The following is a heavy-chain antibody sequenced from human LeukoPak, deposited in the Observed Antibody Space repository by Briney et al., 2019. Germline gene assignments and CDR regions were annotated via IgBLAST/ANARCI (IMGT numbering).Heavy chain of an antibody. Sequence: SGTPSLTCAVYGGAFSGYYWSWIRQPPGKGLEWIGEINHSGSTNYNPSLKSRVTISVDTSKNQFSLKLSSVTAADTAVYYCARGSNYYDSGKGWFDPWGQGTLVTVSS. CDR2: INHSGST. CDR1: GGAFSGYY. CDR3: ARGSNYYDSGKGWFDP. D-gene: IGHD3-10*01. J-gene: IGHJ5*02. V-gene: IGHV4-34*01.